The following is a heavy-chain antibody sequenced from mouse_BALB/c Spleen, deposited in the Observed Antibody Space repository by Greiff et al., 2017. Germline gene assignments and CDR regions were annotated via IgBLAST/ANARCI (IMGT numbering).Heavy chain of an antibody. V-gene: IGHV3-6*02. CDR3: ATTALDY. D-gene: IGHD1-2*01. Sequence: VQLKESGPGLVKPSQSLSLTCSVTGYSITSGYYWNWIRQFPGNKLEWMGYISYDGSNNYNPSLKNRISITRDTSKNQFFLKLNSVTTEDTATYYCATTALDYWGQGTTLTVSS. J-gene: IGHJ2*01. CDR2: ISYDGSN. CDR1: GYSITSGYY.